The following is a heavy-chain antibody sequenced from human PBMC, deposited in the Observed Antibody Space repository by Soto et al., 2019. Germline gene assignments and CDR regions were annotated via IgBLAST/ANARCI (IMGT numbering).Heavy chain of an antibody. CDR1: GDIFSGYS. Sequence: QVQLVQSGAEVKKPGSSVKVSCKTSGDIFSGYSISWVRQAPGQGLEWMGGIIPIFGTTNYAQRFHVRVTITADKSTSAVYMELYSLKSEDTAVYYCARDLGNGYDPGDYWGQGTLVTVSS. CDR2: IIPIFGTT. D-gene: IGHD5-18*01. J-gene: IGHJ4*02. V-gene: IGHV1-69*14. CDR3: ARDLGNGYDPGDY.